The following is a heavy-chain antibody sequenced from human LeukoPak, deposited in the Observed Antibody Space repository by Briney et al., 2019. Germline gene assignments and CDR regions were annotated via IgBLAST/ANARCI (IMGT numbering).Heavy chain of an antibody. V-gene: IGHV3-30-3*01. D-gene: IGHD2-2*01. Sequence: EGSLRLSCAASGFTFSSYAMHWVRQAPGKGLEWVAVISYDGSNKYYADSVKGRFTISRDNSKNTLYLQMNSLRAEDTAVYYCARVYDQLPDYWGQGTLVTVSS. CDR2: ISYDGSNK. J-gene: IGHJ4*02. CDR3: ARVYDQLPDY. CDR1: GFTFSSYA.